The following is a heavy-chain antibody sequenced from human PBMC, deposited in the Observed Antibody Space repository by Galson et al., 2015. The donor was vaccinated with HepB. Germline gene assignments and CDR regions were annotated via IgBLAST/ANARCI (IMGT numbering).Heavy chain of an antibody. CDR3: ARDQLGGSPAHYYYYYGMDV. CDR1: GFTFSSYG. D-gene: IGHD5-12*01. V-gene: IGHV3-33*01. J-gene: IGHJ6*02. CDR2: IWYDGSNK. Sequence: SLRLSCAASGFTFSSYGMHWVRQAPGKGLEWVAVIWYDGSNKYYADSVKGRFTISRDDSKNTLYLQMNSLRAEDTAVYYCARDQLGGSPAHYYYYYGMDVWGQGTTVTVSS.